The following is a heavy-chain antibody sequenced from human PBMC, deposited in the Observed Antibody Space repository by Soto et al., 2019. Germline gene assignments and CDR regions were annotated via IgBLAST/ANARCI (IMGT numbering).Heavy chain of an antibody. D-gene: IGHD6-13*01. CDR2: ISSSSSYI. J-gene: IGHJ3*02. CDR3: ARGATPLAAAGAFDI. Sequence: GGSLRLSCAASGFTFSSYSMNWVRQAPGKGLEWVSSISSSSSYIYYADSVKGRFTISRDNAKNSLYLQMNSLRAEDAAVSYCARGATPLAAAGAFDIWGQGTMVTVSS. V-gene: IGHV3-21*01. CDR1: GFTFSSYS.